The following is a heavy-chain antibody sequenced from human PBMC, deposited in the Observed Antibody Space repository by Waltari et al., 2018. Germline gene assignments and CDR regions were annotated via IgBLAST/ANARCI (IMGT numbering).Heavy chain of an antibody. CDR3: ARQQGVMTTVVD. D-gene: IGHD4-4*01. J-gene: IGHJ4*02. V-gene: IGHV5-51*01. Sequence: WVRQMPGKGLEWMGIIYPGDSDTRYSPSFQGQVTISADKSISTTYLQWSSLKASDTAMYYCARQQGVMTTVVDWGQGTLVTVSS. CDR2: IYPGDSDT.